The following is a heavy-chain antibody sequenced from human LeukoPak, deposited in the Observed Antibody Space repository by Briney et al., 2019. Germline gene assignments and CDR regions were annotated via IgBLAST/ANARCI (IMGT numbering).Heavy chain of an antibody. V-gene: IGHV3-48*03. CDR2: ISSSGSTI. CDR1: GFTFSSYE. J-gene: IGHJ3*02. D-gene: IGHD3-10*01. Sequence: GSLRLSCAASGFTFSSYEMNWVRQAPGKGLEWVSYISSSGSTIYYADSVKGRFTISRDNAKNSLYLQMNSLRAEDTAVYYCARVGYSYGSGEGAFDIWGQGTMVTVSS. CDR3: ARVGYSYGSGEGAFDI.